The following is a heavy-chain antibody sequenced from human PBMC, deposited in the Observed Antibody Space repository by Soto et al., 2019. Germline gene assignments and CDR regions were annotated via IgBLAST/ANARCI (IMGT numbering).Heavy chain of an antibody. V-gene: IGHV4-39*01. Sequence: QLQLQESGPGLVKPSETLSLTCTVSGGSISSSSYYWGWIRQPPGKGLEWIGSIYYSGSTYYNPSLKSRVTISVDTSKNQFSLKLSSVTAADTAVYYCARHGGGWLQLGSPYYFDYRGQGTLVTVSS. J-gene: IGHJ4*02. D-gene: IGHD5-12*01. CDR3: ARHGGGWLQLGSPYYFDY. CDR1: GGSISSSSYY. CDR2: IYYSGST.